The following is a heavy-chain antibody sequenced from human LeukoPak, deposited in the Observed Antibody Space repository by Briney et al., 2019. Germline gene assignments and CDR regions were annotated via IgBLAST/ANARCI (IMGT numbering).Heavy chain of an antibody. V-gene: IGHV3-30*02. J-gene: IGHJ4*02. D-gene: IGHD3-9*01. CDR1: GFTFSCYG. Sequence: GGSLRLSCAASGFTFSCYGMHWVRQAPGKGLEWVAFIRYDGSNKYYADSVKGRFTISRDNSKNTLYLQMNSLRAEDTAVYYCAKSMLTGYYSIDYWGQGTLVTVSS. CDR3: AKSMLTGYYSIDY. CDR2: IRYDGSNK.